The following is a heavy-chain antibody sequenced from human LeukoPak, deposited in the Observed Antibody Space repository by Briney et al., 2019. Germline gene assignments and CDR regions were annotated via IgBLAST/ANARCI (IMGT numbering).Heavy chain of an antibody. CDR2: IYYSGST. CDR3: ARRKAVAGTDAFDI. V-gene: IGHV4-39*01. D-gene: IGHD6-13*01. J-gene: IGHJ3*02. Sequence: SETLSLTCTDSGGSISSSSYYWGWIRQPPGKGLEWIGSIYYSGSTYCNPSLKSRVTISVDTSKNQFSLKLSSVTAADTAVYYCARRKAVAGTDAFDIWGQGTRVTVSS. CDR1: GGSISSSSYY.